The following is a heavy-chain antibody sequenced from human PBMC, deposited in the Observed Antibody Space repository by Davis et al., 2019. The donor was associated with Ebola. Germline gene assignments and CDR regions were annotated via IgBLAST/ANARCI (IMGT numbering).Heavy chain of an antibody. CDR2: INAGNGNT. Sequence: ASVKVSCKASGYTFTSYAMHWVRQAPGQRLEWMGWINAGNGNTKYSQKFQGRVTITRDTSTSTAYMELSSLRSEDTAVYYCARGGGRSIVGASTGTYYYYGMDVWGQGTTVTVSS. CDR1: GYTFTSYA. D-gene: IGHD1-26*01. CDR3: ARGGGRSIVGASTGTYYYYGMDV. V-gene: IGHV1-3*01. J-gene: IGHJ6*02.